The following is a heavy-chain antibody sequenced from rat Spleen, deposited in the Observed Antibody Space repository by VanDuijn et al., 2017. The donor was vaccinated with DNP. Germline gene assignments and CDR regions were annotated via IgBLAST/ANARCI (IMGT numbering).Heavy chain of an antibody. CDR2: ITYDGSRT. J-gene: IGHJ4*01. Sequence: EVQLVESGGGLVQPGRSLKLSCVASGFTFSNYDMAWVRQAPKKGLEWVATITYDGSRTYFRDSVKGRFTISRDIAKSTLYLQMDSLRSEDTATYYCTTFEGRNAWGQGTSVTVSS. CDR3: TTFEGRNA. D-gene: IGHD1-11*01. V-gene: IGHV5S10*01. CDR1: GFTFSNYD.